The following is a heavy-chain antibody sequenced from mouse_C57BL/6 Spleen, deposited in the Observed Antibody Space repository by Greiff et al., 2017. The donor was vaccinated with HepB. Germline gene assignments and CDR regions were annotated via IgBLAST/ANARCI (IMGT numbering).Heavy chain of an antibody. Sequence: DVKLVESGGGLVKPGGSLKLSCAASGFTFSSYAMSWVRQTPEKRLEWVATISDGGSYTYYPDNVKGRFTISRDNAKNNLYLQMSHLKSEDTAMYYCARDGVIYYDYDWYFDVWGTGTTVTVSS. CDR1: GFTFSSYA. D-gene: IGHD2-4*01. CDR2: ISDGGSYT. CDR3: ARDGVIYYDYDWYFDV. V-gene: IGHV5-4*01. J-gene: IGHJ1*03.